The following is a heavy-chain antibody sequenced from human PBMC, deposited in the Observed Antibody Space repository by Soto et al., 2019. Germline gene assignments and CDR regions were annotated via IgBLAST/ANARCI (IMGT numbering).Heavy chain of an antibody. Sequence: GGSVRLSXAVSEFNVMSYWMSWVRQAPGKGLEWVASIKEDGSEIYYLQSVRGRFTISRDSAGNALHLAMNYLSAEDTGVYFCARDIGFDYVNWGQGTLVTVSS. J-gene: IGHJ4*02. CDR2: IKEDGSEI. CDR1: EFNVMSYW. V-gene: IGHV3-7*01. CDR3: ARDIGFDYVN. D-gene: IGHD3-16*01.